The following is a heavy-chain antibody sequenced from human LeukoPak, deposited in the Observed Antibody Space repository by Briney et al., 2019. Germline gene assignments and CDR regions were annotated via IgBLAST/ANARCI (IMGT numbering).Heavy chain of an antibody. J-gene: IGHJ6*02. Sequence: SQTLSLTCAISGDSVSSNSVAWNWIRQSPSRGLEWLGRTYYRSKWYNDYAVSVKSRITINPDTSKNQFSLQLNSVTPEDTAVYYCARDPVASYYYYYGMDVWGQGTTVTVSS. CDR2: TYYRSKWYN. CDR3: ARDPVASYYYYYGMDV. V-gene: IGHV6-1*01. D-gene: IGHD4-23*01. CDR1: GDSVSSNSVA.